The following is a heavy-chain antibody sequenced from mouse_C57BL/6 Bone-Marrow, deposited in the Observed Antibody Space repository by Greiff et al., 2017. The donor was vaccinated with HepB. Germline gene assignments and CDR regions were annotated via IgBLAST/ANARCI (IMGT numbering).Heavy chain of an antibody. D-gene: IGHD2-3*01. CDR3: ASDGYYTYWYFDV. CDR2: INPSNGGT. V-gene: IGHV1-53*01. CDR1: GYTFTSYW. Sequence: QVQLQQPGTELVKPGASVKLSCKASGYTFTSYWMHWVKQRPGQGLEWIGNINPSNGGTNYNEKFKSKATLTVDKSSSTAYMQLSSLTSADSAVYYCASDGYYTYWYFDVWGTGTTVTVSS. J-gene: IGHJ1*03.